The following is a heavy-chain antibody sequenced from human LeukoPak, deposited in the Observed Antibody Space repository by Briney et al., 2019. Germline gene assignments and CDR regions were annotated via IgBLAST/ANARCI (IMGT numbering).Heavy chain of an antibody. J-gene: IGHJ4*02. CDR3: ARDFGGSGSYPTYLDY. CDR2: ISYDGSNK. Sequence: SGGSLRLSCAASGFTFSSYGMHWVRQAPGKGLEWVAVISYDGSNKYYADSVKGRFTISRDNAKNSLYLQMNSLRAEDTAVYYCARDFGGSGSYPTYLDYWGQGTLVTVSS. CDR1: GFTFSSYG. V-gene: IGHV3-30*03. D-gene: IGHD3-10*01.